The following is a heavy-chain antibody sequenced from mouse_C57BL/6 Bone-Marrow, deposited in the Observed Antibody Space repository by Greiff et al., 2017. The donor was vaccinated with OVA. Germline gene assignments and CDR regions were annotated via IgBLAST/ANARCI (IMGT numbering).Heavy chain of an antibody. CDR2: IHPNSGST. J-gene: IGHJ1*03. CDR1: GYTFTSYW. Sequence: VQLQQPGAELVKPGASVKLSCKASGYTFTSYWMHWVKQRPGQGLEWIGMIHPNSGSTNYNEKFKSKATLTVDKSSSTDYMQLSSLTSEYSAVYYCARPLRWYFDVWGTGTTVTVSS. V-gene: IGHV1-64*01. CDR3: ARPLRWYFDV. D-gene: IGHD1-1*01.